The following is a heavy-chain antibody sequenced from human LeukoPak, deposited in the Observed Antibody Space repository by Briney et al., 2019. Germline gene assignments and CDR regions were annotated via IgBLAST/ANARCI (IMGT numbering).Heavy chain of an antibody. CDR1: GFSFRNYW. J-gene: IGHJ4*02. V-gene: IGHV3-7*01. CDR2: IEEDGSDK. D-gene: IGHD4-17*01. CDR3: ARLKDGVTIFDY. Sequence: PGGSLRLSCIGYGFSFRNYWMSRVRQAPGKGLEWVASIEEDGSDKFYVDSVKGRFTISRDNTKNSVFVQMNSLWAEDTAVYYCARLKDGVTIFDYWGQGILVSVAS.